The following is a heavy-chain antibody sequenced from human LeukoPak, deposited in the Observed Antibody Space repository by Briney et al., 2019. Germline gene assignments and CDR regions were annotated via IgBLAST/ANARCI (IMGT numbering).Heavy chain of an antibody. CDR2: IWYDGSIQ. CDR3: ARGRGYIYGYDY. Sequence: GGSLRLSCAASGFTFSSYGMHWVRQAPGKGLEWVAAIWYDGSIQYYADSVKGRFTISRDNSKNTLYLQMDSLRAEDTAVYYCARGRGYIYGYDYWGQGTLVTVSS. J-gene: IGHJ4*02. V-gene: IGHV3-33*01. D-gene: IGHD5-18*01. CDR1: GFTFSSYG.